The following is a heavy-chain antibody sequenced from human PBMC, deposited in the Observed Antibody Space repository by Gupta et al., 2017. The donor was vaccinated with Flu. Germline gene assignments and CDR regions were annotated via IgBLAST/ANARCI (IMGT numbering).Heavy chain of an antibody. CDR2: IDLCGGT. V-gene: IGHV4-34*01. CDR3: TGLGGYTGGYNWFDP. J-gene: IGHJ5*02. D-gene: IGHD3-22*01. Sequence: QVQLQQWSAGLLKPSATVSCSCAVYNASLSGSYWSWIRQPPGKGPEWIGEIDLCGGTNYNPRRNRRVTISVKTSKNQFYLNLYYVKAVDTGIYYYTGLGGYTGGYNWFDPWGQGTLVTVSS. CDR1: NASLSGSY.